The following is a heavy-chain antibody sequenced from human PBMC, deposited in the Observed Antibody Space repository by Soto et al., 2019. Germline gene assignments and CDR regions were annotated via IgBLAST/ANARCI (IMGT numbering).Heavy chain of an antibody. CDR1: GDSVSSGGYY. CDR2: IYSSGSA. J-gene: IGHJ4*03. Sequence: PSETLSLTCTVSGDSVSSGGYYWSWIRQPPGKGLEWIGYIYSSGSANYNPSLKSRVTISRDTSKNQISLKVASVTAADTAGYYCARGFSSVSMDSCGQGTPLTVST. D-gene: IGHD6-19*01. V-gene: IGHV4-61*08. CDR3: ARGFSSVSMDS.